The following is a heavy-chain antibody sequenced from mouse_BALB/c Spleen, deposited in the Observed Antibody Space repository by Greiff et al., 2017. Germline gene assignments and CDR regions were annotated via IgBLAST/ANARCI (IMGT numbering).Heavy chain of an antibody. CDR3: AKQLGLPYYYAMDY. D-gene: IGHD3-1*01. V-gene: IGHV5-17*02. CDR2: ISSGGSYT. CDR1: GFTFSSFG. Sequence: EVQVVESGGGLVQPGGSRKLSCAASGFTFSSFGMHWVRQAPEKGLEWVAYISSGGSYTYYPDTVTGRFTISRDNAKNTLYLEMSSLRSEDTAMYYCAKQLGLPYYYAMDYWGQGTSVTVSS. J-gene: IGHJ4*01.